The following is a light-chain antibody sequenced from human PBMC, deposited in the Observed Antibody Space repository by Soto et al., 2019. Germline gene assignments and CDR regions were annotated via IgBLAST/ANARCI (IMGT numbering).Light chain of an antibody. J-gene: IGKJ1*01. Sequence: DIQMTQSPSTLSASVGDRVTITCRASQSISARLAWYQRKPGKAPKLLIFDASSLESGVPSRFSGSGSGTEFTLTISSLQPDDFATYYCQHYSTVWAFGQGPKVEI. V-gene: IGKV1-5*01. CDR1: QSISAR. CDR3: QHYSTVWA. CDR2: DAS.